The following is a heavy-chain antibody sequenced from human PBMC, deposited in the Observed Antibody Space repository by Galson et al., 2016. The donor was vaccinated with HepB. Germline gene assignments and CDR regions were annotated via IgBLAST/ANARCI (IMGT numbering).Heavy chain of an antibody. D-gene: IGHD1-26*01. V-gene: IGHV2-5*02. CDR3: ARRLDSSGEPCFDY. J-gene: IGHJ4*02. Sequence: PQTLTLTCTVSGQSLQDSKVGVGWIRQPPGKAPEWLGIIYWDDDRRYSPSLKNRISIAQDMSKNEVVLTLANVEPGDTGTYYCARRLDSSGEPCFDYWGQGILVTVAS. CDR1: GQSLQDSKVG. CDR2: IYWDDDR.